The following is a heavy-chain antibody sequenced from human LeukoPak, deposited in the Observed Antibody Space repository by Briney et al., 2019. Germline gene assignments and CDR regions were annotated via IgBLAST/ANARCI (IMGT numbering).Heavy chain of an antibody. CDR2: INHVGVT. V-gene: IGHV4-39*01. Sequence: SETLSLTCTVSGASITSSGYYWGWIRQSPQRGLEWIGHINHVGVTNYNPSLKSRLTIVVDTSKNQFTLKLKSVTAADTAVYYCARKGLRLLDWLSEYFFDYWGQGNLVTVSS. CDR1: GASITSSGYY. J-gene: IGHJ4*02. D-gene: IGHD3-3*01. CDR3: ARKGLRLLDWLSEYFFDY.